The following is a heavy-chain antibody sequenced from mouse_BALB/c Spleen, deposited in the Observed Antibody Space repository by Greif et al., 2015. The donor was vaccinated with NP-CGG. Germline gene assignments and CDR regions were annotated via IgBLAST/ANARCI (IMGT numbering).Heavy chain of an antibody. CDR3: ARGGRGFDY. CDR2: ISGGGSYT. J-gene: IGHJ2*02. Sequence: EVQGVESGGGLVKPGGSLKLSCAASGFTFSDYYMYWVRQTPEKRLEWVATISGGGSYTYYPDSVKGRFTVSRNNAKNNLFLHMGSLKSEGSAMYYCARGGRGFDYGGQGTSLTVSS. V-gene: IGHV5-4*02. CDR1: GFTFSDYY.